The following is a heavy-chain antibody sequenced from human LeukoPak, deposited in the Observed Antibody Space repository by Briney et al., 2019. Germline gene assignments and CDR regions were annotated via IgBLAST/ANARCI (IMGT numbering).Heavy chain of an antibody. CDR3: ASCSGGSCYTFDY. Sequence: SVKVSCKASGYTFTSYYMHWVRQAPGQGLEWMGIINPSGGSTSYAQKFQGRVTMTRDTSTNTVYMELSSLRSEDTAVYYCASCSGGSCYTFDYWGQGTLVTVSS. J-gene: IGHJ4*02. D-gene: IGHD2-15*01. CDR2: INPSGGST. CDR1: GYTFTSYY. V-gene: IGHV1-46*01.